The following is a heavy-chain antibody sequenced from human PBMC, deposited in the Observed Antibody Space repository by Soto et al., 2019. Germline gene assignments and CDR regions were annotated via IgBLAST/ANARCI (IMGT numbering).Heavy chain of an antibody. CDR1: GFTFSNYA. Sequence: QMQLVESGGGVVQPGTSLRLSCAASGFTFSNYAMHWVRQAPGKGLEWVTIIWDDGSDKNYGDSVKGRFTISRDNSKNTLYLQMNSLRVEDTAVYYCARDSGGDYHNYYMDVWGKGTTVTVSS. J-gene: IGHJ6*03. D-gene: IGHD4-17*01. CDR2: IWDDGSDK. V-gene: IGHV3-33*01. CDR3: ARDSGGDYHNYYMDV.